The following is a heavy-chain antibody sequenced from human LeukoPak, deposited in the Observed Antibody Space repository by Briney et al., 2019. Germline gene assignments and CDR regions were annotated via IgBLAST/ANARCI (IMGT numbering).Heavy chain of an antibody. CDR3: ARGGYGGYGFDY. CDR2: IYPGDSGT. D-gene: IGHD5-12*01. J-gene: IGHJ4*02. V-gene: IGHV5-51*01. CDR1: GYIFTTYW. Sequence: GESLKISCEGSGYIFTTYWIGWVRQMPGKGLEWMGSIYPGDSGTSYSPSFQAPVTFSADKSISTAYLQWSSLQDSDTAMYYCARGGYGGYGFDYWGQGTLVTVSS.